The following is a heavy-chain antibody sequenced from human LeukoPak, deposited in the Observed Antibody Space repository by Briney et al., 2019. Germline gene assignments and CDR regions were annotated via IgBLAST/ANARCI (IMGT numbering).Heavy chain of an antibody. J-gene: IGHJ5*02. CDR2: ISGSGDNT. V-gene: IGHV3-23*01. CDR3: VTGSSGWSLRGWFDP. Sequence: HSGGSLRLSCAASGFTFSSYAMSWVRQAPGKGLEWVSGISGSGDNTYYADSVKGRFTISRDNSKNTLYLQMNSLRAEDTAVYYCVTGSSGWSLRGWFDPWGQGTLVTVSS. D-gene: IGHD6-19*01. CDR1: GFTFSSYA.